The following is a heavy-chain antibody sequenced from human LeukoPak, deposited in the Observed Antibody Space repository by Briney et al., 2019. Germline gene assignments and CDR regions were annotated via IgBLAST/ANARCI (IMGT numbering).Heavy chain of an antibody. D-gene: IGHD2-2*02. V-gene: IGHV3-23*01. J-gene: IGHJ3*02. CDR3: ARDRARLYCSSTSCYTAFDI. CDR2: ITGSGVTT. Sequence: GGSLRLSCAASGFTFGSYAMSWVRQAPGKGLEWVSTITGSGVTTYYADSVKGRFTISRDNSKNTLYLQMNSLRAEDTAVYYCARDRARLYCSSTSCYTAFDIWGQGTMVTVSS. CDR1: GFTFGSYA.